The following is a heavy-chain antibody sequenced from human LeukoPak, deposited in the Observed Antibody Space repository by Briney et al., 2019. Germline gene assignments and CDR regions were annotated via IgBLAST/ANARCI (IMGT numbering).Heavy chain of an antibody. V-gene: IGHV3-23*01. Sequence: GGSLRLSCAASGFTFSSYAMSWVRQAPGKGLEWVSAISGSGGSTYYADSVKGRFTISRDNSRDTLYLQMNSLRAEDTAVYYCAKWRRLITFLRSHPYYFDYWGQRTLVTVSS. CDR3: AKWRRLITFLRSHPYYFDY. D-gene: IGHD3-16*01. J-gene: IGHJ4*02. CDR1: GFTFSSYA. CDR2: ISGSGGST.